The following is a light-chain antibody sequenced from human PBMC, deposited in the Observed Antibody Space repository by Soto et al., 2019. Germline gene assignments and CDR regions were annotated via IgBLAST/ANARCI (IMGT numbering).Light chain of an antibody. CDR2: DVS. J-gene: IGLJ1*01. CDR1: SSDVGGYNY. V-gene: IGLV2-14*01. Sequence: QFVLTQPASVSGAPGQSITISCTGTSSDVGGYNYVSWYQQHPGKAPKFMIYDVSNRPSGVSNRFSGSKSGNTASLTISGLQAEDEADYYCRSYTTSNTRQIVFGTGTKVTVL. CDR3: RSYTTSNTRQIV.